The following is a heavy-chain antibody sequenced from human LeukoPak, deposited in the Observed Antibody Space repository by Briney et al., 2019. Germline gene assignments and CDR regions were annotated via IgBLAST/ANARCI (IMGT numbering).Heavy chain of an antibody. CDR1: GYTFTSYG. Sequence: ASVKVSCKASGYTFTSYGISWVRQAPGQGLEWMGWISAYNGNTNYAQKLQGRVTMTTDTSTSTAYMELRSLRSDDTAVYYCARKAYSGWYGEVFYFDYWGQGTLVTVSS. CDR3: ARKAYSGWYGEVFYFDY. V-gene: IGHV1-18*01. D-gene: IGHD6-19*01. J-gene: IGHJ4*02. CDR2: ISAYNGNT.